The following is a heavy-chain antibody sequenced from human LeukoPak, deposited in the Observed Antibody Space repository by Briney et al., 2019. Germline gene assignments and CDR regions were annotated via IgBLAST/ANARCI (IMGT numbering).Heavy chain of an antibody. CDR1: GGSISSGGYY. J-gene: IGHJ4*02. V-gene: IGHV4-31*03. Sequence: PSETLSLTCTVSGGSISSGGYYWSWIRQHPGKGLEWIGYIYYSGSTYYNPSLKSRVTISVDTSKNQFSLKLSSVTAADTAVYYCARRSEWELFDYGGQGTLVTVSS. D-gene: IGHD1-26*01. CDR3: ARRSEWELFDY. CDR2: IYYSGST.